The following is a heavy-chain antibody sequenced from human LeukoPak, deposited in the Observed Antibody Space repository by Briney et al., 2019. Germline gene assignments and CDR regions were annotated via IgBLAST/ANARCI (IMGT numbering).Heavy chain of an antibody. V-gene: IGHV3-21*01. CDR3: ARLPPWYYYDSSGYYPIDY. D-gene: IGHD3-22*01. J-gene: IGHJ4*02. CDR2: ISSSSSYI. Sequence: PGGSLRLSCAASGFTFSSYSMSWVRQAPGKGLEWVSSISSSSSYIYYADSVKGRFTISRDNAKNPLYLQMNSLRAEDRAVYYCARLPPWYYYDSSGYYPIDYWGQGTLVTVSS. CDR1: GFTFSSYS.